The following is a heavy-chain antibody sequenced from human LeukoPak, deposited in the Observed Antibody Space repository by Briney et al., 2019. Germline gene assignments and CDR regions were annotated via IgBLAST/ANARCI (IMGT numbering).Heavy chain of an antibody. Sequence: ASVKVSCKASGYTFTSYYMHWVRQAPGQGLEWMGIINPSGGSTSYAQKFQGRVTMTRDMSTSTDYMELSSLRSEDTAVYYCARGRKYTSGYRVTELGSGYSDYWGQGTLVTVSS. CDR2: INPSGGST. D-gene: IGHD5-18*01. J-gene: IGHJ4*02. V-gene: IGHV1-46*01. CDR1: GYTFTSYY. CDR3: ARGRKYTSGYRVTELGSGYSDY.